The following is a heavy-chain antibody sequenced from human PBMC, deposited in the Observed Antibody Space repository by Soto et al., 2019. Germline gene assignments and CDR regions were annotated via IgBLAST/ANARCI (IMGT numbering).Heavy chain of an antibody. J-gene: IGHJ4*02. V-gene: IGHV3-74*01. CDR3: VRGHVRGNDRHFDY. CDR1: GFTFSSHW. CDR2: IIGDGNEI. D-gene: IGHD3-16*02. Sequence: EVQLAESGGGLVQPGGSLRLSCAASGFTFSSHWMHWVRQAPGKGLVWVSRIIGDGNEITYADSVKGRFTISRDNAKNTVILQMNSLRAEDTARYYCVRGHVRGNDRHFDYWGQGTLVTVSS.